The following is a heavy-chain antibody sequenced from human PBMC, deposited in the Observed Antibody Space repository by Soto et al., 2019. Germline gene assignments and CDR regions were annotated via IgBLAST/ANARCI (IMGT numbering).Heavy chain of an antibody. CDR1: GFTFSSYW. V-gene: IGHV3-74*01. J-gene: IGHJ6*03. CDR2: INSDGSST. Sequence: GGSLRLSCAASGFTFSSYWMHWVRQAPGKGLVWVSRINSDGSSTSYADSVKGRFTISRDNAKNTLYLQMNSLRAEDTAVYYCATSVGYYNYMDVWGKGPTVTVSS. CDR3: ATSVGYYNYMDV.